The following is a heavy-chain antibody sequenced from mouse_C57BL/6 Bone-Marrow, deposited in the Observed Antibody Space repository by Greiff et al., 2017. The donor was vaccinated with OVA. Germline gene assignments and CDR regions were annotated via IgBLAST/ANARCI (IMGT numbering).Heavy chain of an antibody. Sequence: VKLMESGPELVKPGASVKISCKASGYAFSSSWMNWVKQRPGKGLEWIGRIYPGDGDTNYNGKFKGKATLTADKSSSTAYMQLSSLTSEDSAVYFCARPFYYYGSSYDYWGQGTLVTVSA. CDR2: IYPGDGDT. J-gene: IGHJ3*01. D-gene: IGHD1-1*01. CDR1: GYAFSSSW. CDR3: ARPFYYYGSSYDY. V-gene: IGHV1-82*01.